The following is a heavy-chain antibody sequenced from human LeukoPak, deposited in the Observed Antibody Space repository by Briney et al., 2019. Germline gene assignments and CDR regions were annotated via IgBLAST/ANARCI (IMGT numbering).Heavy chain of an antibody. D-gene: IGHD6-6*01. CDR2: INEDGSVK. Sequence: GGSLRLSCADSGFRFSRHWMDWVRQAPGNGLEWVANINEDGSVKNYVDSVRGRFTVSRDNAKNSLYLQMNSLRGEDTAVYYCMAESSSPWEGYWGQGTLVTVSS. CDR1: GFRFSRHW. J-gene: IGHJ4*02. V-gene: IGHV3-7*01. CDR3: MAESSSPWEGY.